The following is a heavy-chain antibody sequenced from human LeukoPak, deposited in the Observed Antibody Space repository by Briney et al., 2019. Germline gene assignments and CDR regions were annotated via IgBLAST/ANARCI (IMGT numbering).Heavy chain of an antibody. CDR2: ISYDGSDK. J-gene: IGHJ3*02. D-gene: IGHD3-16*01. Sequence: PGGSLRLSCAASGLTFSNYDMHWVRQAPGKGLEWVALISYDGSDKYYADSVKGRFTISRDNSKNTLYLQMNSLRIEDTAVYYCARETRGSAFDIWGQGTMVTVSS. CDR3: ARETRGSAFDI. V-gene: IGHV3-30*03. CDR1: GLTFSNYD.